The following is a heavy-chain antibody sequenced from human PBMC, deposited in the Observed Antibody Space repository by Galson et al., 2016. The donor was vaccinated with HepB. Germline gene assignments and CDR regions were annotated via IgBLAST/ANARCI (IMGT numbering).Heavy chain of an antibody. CDR2: IYYSGST. Sequence: SETLSLTCTVSGGSISSYYWSWIRQPPGKRLEWIGFIYYSGSTNYNPSLKSRVTISVATSKNQFSLKLSSVTAADTAVYYCARVPPDTASGFFDLWGRGTLVTVSS. CDR3: ARVPPDTASGFFDL. D-gene: IGHD5-18*01. V-gene: IGHV4-59*01. CDR1: GGSISSYY. J-gene: IGHJ2*01.